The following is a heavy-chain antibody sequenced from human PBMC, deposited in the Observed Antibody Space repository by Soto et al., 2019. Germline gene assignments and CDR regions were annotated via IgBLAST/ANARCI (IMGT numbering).Heavy chain of an antibody. Sequence: QVQLVQSGAEVKKPGSSVKVSCRSSGGTFGTLNSYTINWVRQAPGQGPEWMGDIIPIFRTANYAQKFQGRVTITADKSTKTVYMEFNSLMSEDTAVYYCARGGRNGGWSTYDYYGMDVWGQGTTVTVSS. D-gene: IGHD6-19*01. J-gene: IGHJ6*02. CDR2: IIPIFRTA. V-gene: IGHV1-69*06. CDR3: ARGGRNGGWSTYDYYGMDV. CDR1: GGTFGTLNSYT.